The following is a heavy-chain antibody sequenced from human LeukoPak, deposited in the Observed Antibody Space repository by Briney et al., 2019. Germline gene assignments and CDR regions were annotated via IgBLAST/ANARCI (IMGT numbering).Heavy chain of an antibody. CDR1: GGSISSYY. CDR2: IYTSGST. J-gene: IGHJ5*02. Sequence: SETLSLTCTVSGGSISSYYWSWIRQPAGKGLEWIGRIYTSGSTNYNPSLKSRDTMSVDTSKNQFSLKLSSVTAADTAVYYCARDNSVEDTAWWFDPWGQGTLVTVSS. V-gene: IGHV4-4*07. D-gene: IGHD4-23*01. CDR3: ARDNSVEDTAWWFDP.